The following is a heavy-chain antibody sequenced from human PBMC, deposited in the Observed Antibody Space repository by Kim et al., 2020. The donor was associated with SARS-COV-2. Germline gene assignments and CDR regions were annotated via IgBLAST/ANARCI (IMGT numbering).Heavy chain of an antibody. CDR2: VSRDGSAE. D-gene: IGHD1-26*01. CDR3: ATQGDGSLDK. Sequence: GGSLRLSCAASGFTFKNFGMSWVRQPPGKGLEWVALVSRDGSAEHYLDSVKGRFIVSRDNSKNTLYLQMNSLRADDTAVYYCATQGDGSLDKWGLGTLVTVAS. CDR1: GFTFKNFG. J-gene: IGHJ4*02. V-gene: IGHV3-30*03.